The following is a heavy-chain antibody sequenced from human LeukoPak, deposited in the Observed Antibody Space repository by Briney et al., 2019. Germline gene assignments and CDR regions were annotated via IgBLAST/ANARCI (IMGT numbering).Heavy chain of an antibody. CDR1: GDSISTYW. Sequence: PSETLSLTCSVSGDSISTYWWAWLPQPAGKGLEWIGRIYSTGTTTFSPSLKSRVTMSVDTSKNQFSLKLSSVTAADTAVYYCARGSSLEFDYWGQGTLVTVSS. CDR2: IYSTGTT. CDR3: ARGSSLEFDY. D-gene: IGHD6-13*01. J-gene: IGHJ4*02. V-gene: IGHV4-4*07.